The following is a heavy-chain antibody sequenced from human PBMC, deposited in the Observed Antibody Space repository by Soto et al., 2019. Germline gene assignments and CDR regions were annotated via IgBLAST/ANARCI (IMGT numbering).Heavy chain of an antibody. J-gene: IGHJ6*02. Sequence: GGSLRLSCAASGFTFSSYAMSWVRQAPGKGLEWVSAISGSGGSTYYADSVKGRFTISRDNSKNTLYLQMNSLRAEDTAVYDCAKEVGWFGDLYYGRDVWGQGTTVTVSS. CDR3: AKEVGWFGDLYYGRDV. CDR1: GFTFSSYA. CDR2: ISGSGGST. D-gene: IGHD3-10*01. V-gene: IGHV3-23*01.